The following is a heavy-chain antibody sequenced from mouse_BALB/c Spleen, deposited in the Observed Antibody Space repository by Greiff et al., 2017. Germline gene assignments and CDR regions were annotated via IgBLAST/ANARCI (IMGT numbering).Heavy chain of an antibody. CDR1: GYAFSSYW. V-gene: IGHV1-80*01. J-gene: IGHJ2*01. Sequence: QVQLKQSGAELVRPGSSVKISCKASGYAFSSYWMNWVKQRPGQGLEWIGQIYPGDGDTNYNGKFKGKATLTADKSSSTAYMQLSSLTSEDSAVYFCARSGGNYGYFDYWGQGTTLTVSS. CDR3: ARSGGNYGYFDY. CDR2: IYPGDGDT. D-gene: IGHD2-1*01.